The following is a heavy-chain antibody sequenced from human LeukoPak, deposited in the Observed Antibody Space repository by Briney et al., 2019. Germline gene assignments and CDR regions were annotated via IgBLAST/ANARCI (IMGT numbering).Heavy chain of an antibody. CDR1: GFTFSSYE. Sequence: GGSLRLPCAASGFTFSSYEMNWVRQAPGKGLEWVSYISSSGSTIYYADSVKGRFTISRDNAKNSLYLQMNSLRAEDTAVYYCARVLRYCSSTSCYRVLDYWGQGTLVTVSS. V-gene: IGHV3-48*03. J-gene: IGHJ4*02. D-gene: IGHD2-2*02. CDR3: ARVLRYCSSTSCYRVLDY. CDR2: ISSSGSTI.